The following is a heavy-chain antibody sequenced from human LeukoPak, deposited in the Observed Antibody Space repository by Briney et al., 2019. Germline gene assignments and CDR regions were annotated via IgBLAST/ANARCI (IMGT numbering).Heavy chain of an antibody. CDR1: GFTFSSYS. D-gene: IGHD4-23*01. CDR2: IKTDGSQI. V-gene: IGHV3-7*01. CDR3: ARVLVRWVNYYFDY. J-gene: IGHJ4*02. Sequence: GKSLRLSCAASGFTFSSYSMHWVRQAPGKGLEWVANIKTDGSQIYYVDSVKGRFTISRDNAKNSLYLQMNSLRAEDTAVYYCARVLVRWVNYYFDYWGQGTLVTVSS.